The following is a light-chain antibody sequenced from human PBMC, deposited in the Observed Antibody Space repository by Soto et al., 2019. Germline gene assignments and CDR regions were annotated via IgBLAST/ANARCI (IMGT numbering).Light chain of an antibody. Sequence: DIQMTQSPSTLSASVGDRITITCRASQSISTWLAWYQQKPGKAHKLMIYKASSLQSGVPSRLSGSGSGTEFTLTISSRQPDDLATYYCQHYNTYSRAFGQGTEVEIK. CDR2: KAS. CDR3: QHYNTYSRA. V-gene: IGKV1-5*03. CDR1: QSISTW. J-gene: IGKJ1*01.